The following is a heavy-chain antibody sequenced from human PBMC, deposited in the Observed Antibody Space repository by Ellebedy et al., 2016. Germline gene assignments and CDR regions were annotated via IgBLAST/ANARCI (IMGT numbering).Heavy chain of an antibody. CDR3: ARLGPYYGMDV. CDR1: GGSISSYY. J-gene: IGHJ6*02. D-gene: IGHD7-27*01. Sequence: SETLSLTXTVSGGSISSYYWSWIRQPPGKGLEWIGYIYYSGSTNYNPSLKSRVTISVDTSKNQFSLKLSSVTAADTAVYYCARLGPYYGMDVWGQGTTVTVSS. CDR2: IYYSGST. V-gene: IGHV4-59*12.